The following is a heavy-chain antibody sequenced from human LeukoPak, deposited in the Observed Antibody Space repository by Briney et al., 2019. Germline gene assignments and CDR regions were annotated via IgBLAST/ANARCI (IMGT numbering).Heavy chain of an antibody. CDR2: ISSSSSYI. CDR1: GFTLNSYS. CDR3: ARGSRSWYLVDY. V-gene: IGHV3-21*06. D-gene: IGHD6-13*01. Sequence: GGSLRLSCAASGFTLNSYSMNWVRQAPGKGLEWVSSISSSSSYIYYADSVKGRFTISRDNAKNSLYLQMNSLRAEDTAVYYCARGSRSWYLVDYWGQGTLVTVSS. J-gene: IGHJ4*02.